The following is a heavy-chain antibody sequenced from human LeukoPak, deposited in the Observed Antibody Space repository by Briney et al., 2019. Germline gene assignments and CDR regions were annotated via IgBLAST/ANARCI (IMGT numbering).Heavy chain of an antibody. J-gene: IGHJ4*02. D-gene: IGHD4-17*01. CDR2: IRSKIYGGTT. CDR1: GFTFGDYA. Sequence: GGPLRLSCAASGFTFGDYAMNWVRQAPGKGLEWVGFIRSKIYGGTTAYAVSVKGRFTISRADSKTIAYLQMNSLKTEDTGVYYCSRQIRTTTDYFDYWGQGTLVTVSS. V-gene: IGHV3-49*04. CDR3: SRQIRTTTDYFDY.